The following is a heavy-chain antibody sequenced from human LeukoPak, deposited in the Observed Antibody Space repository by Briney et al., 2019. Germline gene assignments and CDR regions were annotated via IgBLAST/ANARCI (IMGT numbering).Heavy chain of an antibody. CDR2: IIPIFGTA. V-gene: IGHV1-69*13. D-gene: IGHD3-3*01. Sequence: SVKVSCKASGGTFSSYAISWVRQAPGQGLEWMGGIIPIFGTANYAQKFQGRVTITADGSTSTAYMELSSLRSEDTAVYYCARPSGVLRFLEHTDYYYMDVWGKGTTVTVSS. CDR1: GGTFSSYA. CDR3: ARPSGVLRFLEHTDYYYMDV. J-gene: IGHJ6*03.